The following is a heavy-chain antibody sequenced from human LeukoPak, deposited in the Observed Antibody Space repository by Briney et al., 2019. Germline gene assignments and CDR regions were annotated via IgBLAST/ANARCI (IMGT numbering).Heavy chain of an antibody. J-gene: IGHJ4*02. V-gene: IGHV4-59*01. Sequence: SETLSLTCTVSGGSISSYYWSWVRQPPGKGLEWLGYIYYSGSTNYNTSLKSRVTISVDTSKNQFSLKLSSVTAADTAVYYCARANYDFWSGYYFDYWGQGTLVTVSS. CDR3: ARANYDFWSGYYFDY. D-gene: IGHD3-3*01. CDR2: IYYSGST. CDR1: GGSISSYY.